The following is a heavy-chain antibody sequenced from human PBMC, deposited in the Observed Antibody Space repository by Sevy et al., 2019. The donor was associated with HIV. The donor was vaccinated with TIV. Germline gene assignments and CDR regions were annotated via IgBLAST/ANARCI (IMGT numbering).Heavy chain of an antibody. J-gene: IGHJ3*02. Sequence: GGSLRLSCAASGFTSDDYAMSWVRQAPGKGLEWVSAINWKTDNVGYADSVKGRFTISRDNAKRSLYLQMNSLRPEDTALYHCARNTYYLDSTGFGAFDIWGQGIMVTVSS. CDR1: GFTSDDYA. CDR3: ARNTYYLDSTGFGAFDI. D-gene: IGHD3-22*01. V-gene: IGHV3-20*01. CDR2: INWKTDNV.